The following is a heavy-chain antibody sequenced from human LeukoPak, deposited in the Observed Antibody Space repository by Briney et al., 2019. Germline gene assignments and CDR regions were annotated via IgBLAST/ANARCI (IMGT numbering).Heavy chain of an antibody. V-gene: IGHV3-48*03. CDR1: GFTFSSYE. CDR2: ISSSGSTI. Sequence: GGSLRLSCAASGFTFSSYEMNWVRQAPGKGLEWVSYISSSGSTIYYADSVKGRFTISRDNSKNTLYVQMNSLRAEDTAVYYCAKAGRGGAITMVRGVKGDYYYMDVWGKGTTVTISS. J-gene: IGHJ6*03. CDR3: AKAGRGGAITMVRGVKGDYYYMDV. D-gene: IGHD3-10*01.